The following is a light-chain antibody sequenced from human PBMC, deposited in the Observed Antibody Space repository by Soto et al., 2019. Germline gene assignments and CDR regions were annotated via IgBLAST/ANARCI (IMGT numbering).Light chain of an antibody. CDR1: SSDVGGYNY. J-gene: IGLJ2*01. CDR3: SSYTNSVPPFI. Sequence: QSALTQPASVSGSPGQSIAISCTGTSSDVGGYNYVSWYQQYPGKAPKLMIYDVSNRPSGVSDRFSGSKSGNTASLTISGLQAEDEADYYCSSYTNSVPPFIFGCGTKLTVL. CDR2: DVS. V-gene: IGLV2-14*03.